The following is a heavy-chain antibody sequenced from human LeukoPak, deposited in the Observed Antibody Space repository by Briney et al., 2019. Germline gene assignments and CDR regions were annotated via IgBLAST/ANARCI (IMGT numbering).Heavy chain of an antibody. Sequence: SETLSLTCTVSGGSISTYYWSWIRQPPGKGLDWLGFIYHTGSTTYNPSLKSRVTISLDTSKNQISLNLSSVTAADTAVYFCARGAQPAAAHFDYWGQGTLVTVSS. CDR2: IYHTGST. V-gene: IGHV4-59*01. J-gene: IGHJ4*02. CDR1: GGSISTYY. CDR3: ARGAQPAAAHFDY.